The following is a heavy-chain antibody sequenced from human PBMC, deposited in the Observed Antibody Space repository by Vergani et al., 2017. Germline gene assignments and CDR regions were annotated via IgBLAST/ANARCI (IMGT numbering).Heavy chain of an antibody. V-gene: IGHV4-4*02. CDR3: ARNDGFGELPSPYYFDY. J-gene: IGHJ4*02. CDR1: GGSISSSNW. CDR2: IYYSGST. Sequence: QVQLQESGPGLVKPSGTLSLTCAVSGGSISSSNWWSWVRQPPGKGLEWIGYIYYSGSTNYNPSLKSRVTISVDTSKNQFSLKLSSVTAADTAVYYCARNDGFGELPSPYYFDYWGQGTLVTVSS. D-gene: IGHD3-10*01.